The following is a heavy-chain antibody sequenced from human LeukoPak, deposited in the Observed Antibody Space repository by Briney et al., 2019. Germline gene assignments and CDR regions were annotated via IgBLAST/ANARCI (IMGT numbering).Heavy chain of an antibody. J-gene: IGHJ5*02. CDR1: GGSMSRYY. V-gene: IGHV4-4*07. CDR2: FYSTGSA. Sequence: SDTLSLTCSVSGGSMSRYYWNWIRQPAGKGLEWIGRFYSTGSADYNPSLQSRVTMSVDTSKDEFSLRLTSVTAADTAIYYCARDRWFDTWGQGTLVTVSP. CDR3: ARDRWFDT.